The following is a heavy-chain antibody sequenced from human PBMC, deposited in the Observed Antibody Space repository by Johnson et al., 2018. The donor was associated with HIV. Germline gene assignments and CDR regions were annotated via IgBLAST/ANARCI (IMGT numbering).Heavy chain of an antibody. V-gene: IGHV3-30*02. CDR2: IRYDGSNQ. CDR1: GFTFSSYG. D-gene: IGHD3-16*02. CDR3: ATISVIPSRVNDAFDI. J-gene: IGHJ3*02. Sequence: QVQLVESGGGVVQPGGSLRLSCAASGFTFSSYGMHWVRQAPGKGLEWVAFIRYDGSNQYYADSVQGRFTISRDNSKNTRYLQMNSLRAEDTAVYYCATISVIPSRVNDAFDIWGQGTMVTVSS.